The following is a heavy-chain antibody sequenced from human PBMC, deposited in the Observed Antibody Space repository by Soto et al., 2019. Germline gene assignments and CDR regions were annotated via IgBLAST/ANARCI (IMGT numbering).Heavy chain of an antibody. J-gene: IGHJ6*03. CDR1: GGPIRSYY. V-gene: IGHV4-59*01. D-gene: IGHD2-15*01. CDR2: IYYSGST. CDR3: ARHYCRGGSCYLDYYYYMDV. Sequence: SETLSLTCTVSGGPIRSYYWIGIRQAPGKGLEWIGYIYYSGSTNYNPSLKSRVTISVDTSKNQFSLKVSSVTAADTAVYYCARHYCRGGSCYLDYYYYMDVWGKGTTVTVSS.